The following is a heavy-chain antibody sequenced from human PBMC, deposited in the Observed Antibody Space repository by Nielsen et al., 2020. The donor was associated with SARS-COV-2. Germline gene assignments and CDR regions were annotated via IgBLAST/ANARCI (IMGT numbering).Heavy chain of an antibody. CDR2: INPNSGGT. Sequence: ASVKVSCKASGYTFTGYYMHWVRQAPGQGLEWMGRINPNSGGTNYAQKFQGRVTMTRDTSISTAYMELSRLRSDDTAVYYCARGVAVAGTLLVSGMDVWGQGTTVTVSS. V-gene: IGHV1-2*06. CDR1: GYTFTGYY. D-gene: IGHD6-19*01. CDR3: ARGVAVAGTLLVSGMDV. J-gene: IGHJ6*02.